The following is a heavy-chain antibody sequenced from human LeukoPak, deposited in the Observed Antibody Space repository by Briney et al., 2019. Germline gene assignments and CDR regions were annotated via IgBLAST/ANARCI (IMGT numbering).Heavy chain of an antibody. J-gene: IGHJ6*04. CDR1: GFFFDDYG. V-gene: IGHV3-9*01. CDR2: ISWQSNTR. Sequence: GGSLRLSCAASGFFFDDYGMHWVRQVPGKGLEWVSGISWQSNTRKYADAVRGRFTISRDNAKNSLYLQMNSLKLEDTALYYCVKDRDFWSGLDVWGKGTMVTVST. D-gene: IGHD3-3*01. CDR3: VKDRDFWSGLDV.